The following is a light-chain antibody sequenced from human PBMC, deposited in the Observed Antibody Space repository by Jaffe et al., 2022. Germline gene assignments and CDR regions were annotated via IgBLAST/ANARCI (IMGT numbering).Light chain of an antibody. J-gene: IGLJ3*02. CDR2: EGS. CDR1: SSDVGSYNL. Sequence: QSALTQPASVSGSPGQSITISCTGTSSDVGSYNLVSWYQQHPGKAPKLMIYEGSKRPSGVSNRFSGSKSGNTASLTISGLQAEDEADYYCCSYAGSSPYHWVFGGGTKLTVL. CDR3: CSYAGSSPYHWV. V-gene: IGLV2-23*01.